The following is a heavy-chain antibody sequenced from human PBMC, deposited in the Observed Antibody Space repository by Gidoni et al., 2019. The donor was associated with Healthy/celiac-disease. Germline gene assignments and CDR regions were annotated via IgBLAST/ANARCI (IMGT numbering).Heavy chain of an antibody. V-gene: IGHV3-13*01. Sequence: EVQLVASGGGLVQPGGSLRLYCAASGFTFSSYDMHWVRQATGKGLEWVSAIGTAGDTYYPGSVKGRFTISRENAKNSLYLQMNSLRAGDTAVYYCARDLGSGGMDVWGQGTTVTVSS. CDR1: GFTFSSYD. D-gene: IGHD3-10*01. CDR3: ARDLGSGGMDV. CDR2: IGTAGDT. J-gene: IGHJ6*02.